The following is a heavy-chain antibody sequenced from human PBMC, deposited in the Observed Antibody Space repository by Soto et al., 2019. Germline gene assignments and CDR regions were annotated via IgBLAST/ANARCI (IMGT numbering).Heavy chain of an antibody. D-gene: IGHD6-13*01. CDR2: INPNSGGT. CDR1: GYTFTGYY. Sequence: ASVKVSCKASGYTFTGYYMHWVRQAPGQGLEWMGWINPNSGGTNYAQKFQGWVTMTRDTSISTAYMELSRLRSDDTAVYYCARARREEAAAGTAFDIWGQGTMVTVSS. J-gene: IGHJ3*02. V-gene: IGHV1-2*04. CDR3: ARARREEAAAGTAFDI.